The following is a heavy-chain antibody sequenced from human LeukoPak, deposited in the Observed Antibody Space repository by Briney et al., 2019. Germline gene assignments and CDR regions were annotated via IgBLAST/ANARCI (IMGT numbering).Heavy chain of an antibody. CDR1: GYTFTGYY. CDR2: INHNSGGT. D-gene: IGHD1-26*01. J-gene: IGHJ4*02. V-gene: IGHV1-2*07. CDR3: ARYVGATLGIYY. Sequence: ASVKVSCKASGYTFTGYYMHWVRQAPGQGLEWMGWINHNSGGTNYAHKFQGRVTMTRDTSISTAYMELSRLRSDDTAVYYCARYVGATLGIYYWGQGTLVTVSS.